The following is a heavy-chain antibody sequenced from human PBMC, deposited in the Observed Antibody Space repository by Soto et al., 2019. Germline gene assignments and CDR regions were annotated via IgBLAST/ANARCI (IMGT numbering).Heavy chain of an antibody. Sequence: QMQLVESGGGVVQPGTSLRLSCAASGFTFSNYAMNWVRQAPGKGLEWVTIIWYDGSDKNYGDSVKGRFTISRDNSKNTLDLQMNSLRVEDTAVYYCARDSGGDYHNYYMDVWGKGTTVTGSS. CDR1: GFTFSNYA. D-gene: IGHD4-17*01. CDR2: IWYDGSDK. V-gene: IGHV3-33*01. J-gene: IGHJ6*03. CDR3: ARDSGGDYHNYYMDV.